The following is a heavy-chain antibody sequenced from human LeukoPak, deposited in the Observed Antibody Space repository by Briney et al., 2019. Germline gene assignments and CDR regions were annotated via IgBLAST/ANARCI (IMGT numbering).Heavy chain of an antibody. V-gene: IGHV4-59*08. CDR3: AAVRFGKLFFDY. J-gene: IGHJ4*02. CDR1: GGSISSFY. CDR2: IYYSGST. Sequence: SETLSLTCTVSGGSISSFYWSWIRQPPGKGLEWIGYIYYSGSTNYNPSLKSRVTILVDPSKNQFSLKLSSVTAADTAVYYCAAVRFGKLFFDYWGQGTLVTVSS. D-gene: IGHD3-10*01.